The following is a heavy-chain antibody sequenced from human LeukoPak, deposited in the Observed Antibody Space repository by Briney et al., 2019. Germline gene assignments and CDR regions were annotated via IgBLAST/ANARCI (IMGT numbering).Heavy chain of an antibody. J-gene: IGHJ6*03. CDR3: AKVAATRYYYYMDV. V-gene: IGHV3-21*01. CDR1: GFTFSSYS. Sequence: NPGGSLRLSCAASGFTFSSYSMNWARQAPGKGLEWVSSISSSSSYIYYADSVKGRFTISRDNAKNSLYLQMNSLRAEDTAVYYCAKVAATRYYYYMDVWGKGTTVTVSS. D-gene: IGHD2-15*01. CDR2: ISSSSSYI.